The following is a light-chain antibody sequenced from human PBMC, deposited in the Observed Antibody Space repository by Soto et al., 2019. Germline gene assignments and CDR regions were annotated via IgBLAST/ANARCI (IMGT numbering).Light chain of an antibody. CDR2: EVT. CDR3: NSYTTTSSWV. CDR1: SSDVGGYNY. Sequence: QSALTQPASVSGSPGQSITISCTGTSSDVGGYNYVSWYQQHPGKAPKLIIYEVTNRPSGVSNRFSGSKSGNTASLTISGLQAEDEADYYCNSYTTTSSWVFGGGIKLTVL. V-gene: IGLV2-14*01. J-gene: IGLJ3*02.